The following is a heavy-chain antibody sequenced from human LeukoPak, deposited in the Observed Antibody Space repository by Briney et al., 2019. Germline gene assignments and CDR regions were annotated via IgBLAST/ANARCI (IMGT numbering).Heavy chain of an antibody. CDR1: GGSISSNY. Sequence: ETLSLTCTVSGGSISSNYYWGWIRQPPGKGLEWVANINQDGTEKYYVDSVKGRFTISRDNAKNSLYLQMNSLGAEDTALYYCAEGGYSGSSGDFDYWGQGTLVTVSS. CDR2: INQDGTEK. CDR3: AEGGYSGSSGDFDY. V-gene: IGHV3-7*01. D-gene: IGHD1-26*01. J-gene: IGHJ4*02.